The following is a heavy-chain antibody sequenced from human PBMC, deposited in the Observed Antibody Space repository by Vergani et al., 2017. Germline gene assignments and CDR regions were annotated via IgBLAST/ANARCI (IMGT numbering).Heavy chain of an antibody. V-gene: IGHV3-9*01. Sequence: EVQLVESGGGLVPPGRSLRLSCAASGFSFGDYAMTWVRQAPGKGLEWVSGISWNSKSEAYADSVKGRFAISRDNAKNSLYLQMNSLRPEDTAQYYCAKDHGGYCTNGNCLFGSWGQGTPVTVSS. J-gene: IGHJ4*02. CDR3: AKDHGGYCTNGNCLFGS. D-gene: IGHD2-8*01. CDR2: ISWNSKSE. CDR1: GFSFGDYA.